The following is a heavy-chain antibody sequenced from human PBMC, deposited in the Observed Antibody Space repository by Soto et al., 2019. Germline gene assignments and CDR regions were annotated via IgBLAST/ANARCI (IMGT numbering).Heavy chain of an antibody. Sequence: GGSLRLSCAASGFTFSSYGMHWVCQAPGKGLEWVAVISYDGSNKYYADSVKGRFTISRDSSMNMLYLQMNTLRAEDTAVYYCAKVSSSWYAGFFDLWGQGTLVTSPQ. J-gene: IGHJ4*02. CDR2: ISYDGSNK. V-gene: IGHV3-30*18. CDR3: AKVSSSWYAGFFDL. CDR1: GFTFSSYG. D-gene: IGHD6-13*01.